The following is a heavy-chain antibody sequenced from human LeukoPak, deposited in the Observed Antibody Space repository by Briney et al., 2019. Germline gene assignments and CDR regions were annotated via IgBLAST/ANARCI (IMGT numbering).Heavy chain of an antibody. CDR1: GGSISRSGAYY. Sequence: SQTLSLPCTVSGGSISRSGAYYWSSIRQLPGKGLEWIGHIYYSGSTYYNPSLKSRVTISVDTSKNQFSLKLGSVTAADTAVYFCARVGYGDGAFDIWGQGTMVTVSS. V-gene: IGHV4-31*03. J-gene: IGHJ3*02. CDR2: IYYSGST. D-gene: IGHD4-17*01. CDR3: ARVGYGDGAFDI.